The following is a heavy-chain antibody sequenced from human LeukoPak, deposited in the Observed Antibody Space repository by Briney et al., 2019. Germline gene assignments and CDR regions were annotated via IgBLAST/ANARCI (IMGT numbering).Heavy chain of an antibody. CDR3: AISDHYFDY. CDR1: GFTFDDYA. J-gene: IGHJ4*02. Sequence: GGSPRLSCAASGFTFDDYAMHWVRQAPGKGLEWVSLISGDAGSTYYADSVKGRFTISRDNSKNSLYLQMNSLRNEDTALYYCAISDHYFDYWGQGTLVTVSS. CDR2: ISGDAGST. V-gene: IGHV3-43*02.